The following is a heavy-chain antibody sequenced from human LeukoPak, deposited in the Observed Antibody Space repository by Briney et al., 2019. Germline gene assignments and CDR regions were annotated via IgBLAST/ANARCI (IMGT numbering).Heavy chain of an antibody. D-gene: IGHD2-21*02. CDR2: ISRVSTYI. J-gene: IGHJ6*03. Sequence: PRGSLGLSCSASGFTFTDYSMSWVRQAPGKGLEWVSIISRVSTYIYYADSVKGRFTVSRDNAKSSLYLQMTSLRAEDTAVYFCAREGGDGDYYYYMDVWGKGTTVTVSS. CDR1: GFTFTDYS. CDR3: AREGGDGDYYYYMDV. V-gene: IGHV3-21*01.